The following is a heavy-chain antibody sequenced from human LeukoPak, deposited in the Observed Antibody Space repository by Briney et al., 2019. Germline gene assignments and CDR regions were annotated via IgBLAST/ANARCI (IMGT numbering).Heavy chain of an antibody. V-gene: IGHV1-2*02. CDR1: GYTFTGYY. Sequence: ASVKVSCKASGYTFTGYYMHWVRQAPGQGLEWMGWINPNSGGTNYAQKFQGRVTMTRDTSISTAYMELSRLRSDDTAVYYCARGTKSGLGESSVGYWGQGTLVTVSS. J-gene: IGHJ4*02. CDR2: INPNSGGT. D-gene: IGHD3-16*01. CDR3: ARGTKSGLGESSVGY.